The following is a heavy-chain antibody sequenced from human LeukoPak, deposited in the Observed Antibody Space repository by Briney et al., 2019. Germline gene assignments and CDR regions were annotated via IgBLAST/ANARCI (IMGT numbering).Heavy chain of an antibody. CDR2: ISYDGSNK. CDR3: ARGIYYFDY. J-gene: IGHJ4*02. Sequence: GGSLRLSCAASGFTFSSYGMHWVRQAPGKGLEWVAVISYDGSNKYYADSVKGRFTISRDNSKNTLYLQMNSLRAEDTAVYYCARGIYYFDYWGPGTLVTVSS. V-gene: IGHV3-30*03. CDR1: GFTFSSYG.